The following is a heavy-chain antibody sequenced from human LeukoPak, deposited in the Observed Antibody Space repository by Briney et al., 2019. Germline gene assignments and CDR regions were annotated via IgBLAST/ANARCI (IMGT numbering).Heavy chain of an antibody. CDR3: AKGSYCGGDCYFHWFDP. CDR1: GFTFSSYA. D-gene: IGHD2-21*02. J-gene: IGHJ5*02. CDR2: ISGSGGST. Sequence: GGSLRPSCAASGFTFSSYAMSWVRQAPGKGLEWVSAISGSGGSTYYADSVKGRFTISRDNSKNTLYLQMNSLRAEDTAVYYCAKGSYCGGDCYFHWFDPWGQGTLVTVSS. V-gene: IGHV3-23*01.